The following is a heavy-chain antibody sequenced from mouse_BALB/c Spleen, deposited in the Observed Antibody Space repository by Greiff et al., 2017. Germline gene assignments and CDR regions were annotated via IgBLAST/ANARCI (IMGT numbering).Heavy chain of an antibody. CDR3: NAVLLRPTDFDY. CDR1: GFNIKDYY. J-gene: IGHJ2*01. Sequence: VQLQQSGAELVRSGASVTLSCTASGFNIKDYYMHWVKQRPEQGLEWIGWIDPENGATEYAPKFPGKATMTADTASNTAYLQLSSLTSEDTAVYYGNAVLLRPTDFDYWGQGTTLTVSS. CDR2: IDPENGAT. V-gene: IGHV14-4*02. D-gene: IGHD1-1*01.